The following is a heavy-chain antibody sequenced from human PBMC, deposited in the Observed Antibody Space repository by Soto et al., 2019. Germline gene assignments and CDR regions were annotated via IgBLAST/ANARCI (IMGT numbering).Heavy chain of an antibody. J-gene: IGHJ6*03. CDR1: GFTFSSYA. Sequence: GGSLRLSCAASGFTFSSYAMSWVRQAPGKGLEWVSAISGSGGSTHYADSVKGRFTISRDNSKNTLYLQMNSLRAEDTAVYYCAKALEGHYYYYYMDVWGKWTTVTVSS. CDR2: ISGSGGST. CDR3: AKALEGHYYYYYMDV. V-gene: IGHV3-23*01.